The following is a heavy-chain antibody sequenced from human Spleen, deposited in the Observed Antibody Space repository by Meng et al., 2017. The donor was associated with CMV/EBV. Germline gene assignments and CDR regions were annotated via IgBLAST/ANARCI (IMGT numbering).Heavy chain of an antibody. CDR3: AQERPAPTNHFDY. V-gene: IGHV1-2*02. CDR1: GYTFTGYY. Sequence: ASVKVSCKASGYTFTGYYMHWVRQAPGQGLEWMGWINPNSGGTNYAQKFQGRVTMTRDTSISTAYMELSRLRSDDTAVYYCAQERPAPTNHFDYWGQGTLVTVSS. J-gene: IGHJ4*02. CDR2: INPNSGGT.